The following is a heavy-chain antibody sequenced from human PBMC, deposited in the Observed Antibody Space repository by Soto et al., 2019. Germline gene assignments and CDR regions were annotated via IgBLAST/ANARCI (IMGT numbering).Heavy chain of an antibody. Sequence: QIQLVESGGGLVKPGGSLXXSXXXXXXXXXDXXXXXXXXAXXXGLEWVSYISINSNYREYADSVKGRHTISRDNAKNSLYLQMNSLRGEDTAVYYCVRGGGGGQFDYWGQGTLVSVSS. CDR2: ISINSNYR. D-gene: IGHD2-21*01. CDR1: XXXXXDXX. J-gene: IGHJ4*02. V-gene: IGHV3-11*06. CDR3: VRGGGGGQFDY.